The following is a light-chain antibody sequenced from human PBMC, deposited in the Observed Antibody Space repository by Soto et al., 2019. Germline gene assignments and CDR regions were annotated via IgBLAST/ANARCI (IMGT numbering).Light chain of an antibody. V-gene: IGKV3-15*01. CDR1: QSVSTT. CDR3: QQYNNWPPWT. J-gene: IGKJ1*01. Sequence: EIVMTQSPATLSVSPGETATLSCRASQSVSTTLAWYQQKPGQAPRLLIYGASTRATGIPARFSGSGSGTEFTLTISSLQSEDFAVYYCQQYNNWPPWTFGQGTKVDIK. CDR2: GAS.